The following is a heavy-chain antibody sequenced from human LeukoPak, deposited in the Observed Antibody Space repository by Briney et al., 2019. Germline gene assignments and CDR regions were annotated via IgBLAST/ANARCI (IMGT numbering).Heavy chain of an antibody. CDR1: GDSVSSSSGA. V-gene: IGHV6-1*01. D-gene: IGHD4-17*01. J-gene: IGHJ4*02. CDR3: ARHDYGTKSYDY. Sequence: SQTLSLTCAISGDSVSSSSGAWNWIRQSPSRGLEWLGRTYYRSKWYNDFALSVKGRIIINPDTSKNQFSLQLNSVTPEDTAVYYCARHDYGTKSYDYWGQGTLVTVSS. CDR2: TYYRSKWYN.